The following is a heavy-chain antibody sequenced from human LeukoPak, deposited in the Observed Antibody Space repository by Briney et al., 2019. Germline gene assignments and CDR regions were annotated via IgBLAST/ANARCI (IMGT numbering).Heavy chain of an antibody. V-gene: IGHV3-23*01. J-gene: IGHJ3*02. CDR2: ISGSGGST. CDR1: GFTFSSSA. Sequence: GGSLRLSCAASGFTFSSSAMSWGRQAPGEGVGRVSAISGSGGSTYYADSVKGRFTISRDNSKNTLYLQMNSLRAEDTAVYYCAKGLMITFGGVLDAFDIWGQGTMVTVSS. D-gene: IGHD3-16*01. CDR3: AKGLMITFGGVLDAFDI.